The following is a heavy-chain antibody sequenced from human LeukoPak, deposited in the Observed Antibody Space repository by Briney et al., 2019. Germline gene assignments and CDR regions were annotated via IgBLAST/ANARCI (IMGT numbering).Heavy chain of an antibody. CDR2: ISAYNGNT. J-gene: IGHJ4*02. V-gene: IGHV1-18*01. CDR3: ARDLSTELEQDY. CDR1: GGTFSSYA. Sequence: ASVKVSCKASGGTFSSYAISWVRQAPGQGLGWMGWISAYNGNTNYAQKLQGRVTMTRDTSTSTVYMELSSLRSEDTAVYYCARDLSTELEQDYWGQGTLVTVSS. D-gene: IGHD1/OR15-1a*01.